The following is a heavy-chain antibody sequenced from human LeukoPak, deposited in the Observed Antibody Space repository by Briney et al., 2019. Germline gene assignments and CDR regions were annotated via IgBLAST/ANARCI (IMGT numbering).Heavy chain of an antibody. CDR3: ARNIRRAPADY. Sequence: SETLSVTCTVSGGSISSSNNYWDWIRQPPGKGLEWIGNTYYTGTTYYNPSLKSRVTISVDTSKNQFSLKLSSVTAADTAVYYCARNIRRAPADYWGQGTLVTVSS. CDR1: GGSISSSNNY. CDR2: TYYTGTT. V-gene: IGHV4-39*07. J-gene: IGHJ4*02.